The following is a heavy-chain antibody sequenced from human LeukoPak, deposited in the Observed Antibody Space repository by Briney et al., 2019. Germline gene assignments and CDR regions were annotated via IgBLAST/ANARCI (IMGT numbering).Heavy chain of an antibody. V-gene: IGHV4-59*01. CDR2: IYHSGST. CDR1: GGSIRSYH. CDR3: ARDRTVAVDTGFYYYGMDV. Sequence: PSETLSLTCTVSGGSIRSYHWSWIRQPPGKGLEWIGYIYHSGSTNYNPSLKSRVTISVDTPKNQFSLKLLSVTAADTAVYYCARDRTVAVDTGFYYYGMDVWGKGTTVTVSS. D-gene: IGHD1-1*01. J-gene: IGHJ6*04.